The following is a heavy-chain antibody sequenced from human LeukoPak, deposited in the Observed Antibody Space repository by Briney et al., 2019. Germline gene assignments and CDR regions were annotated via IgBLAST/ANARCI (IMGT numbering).Heavy chain of an antibody. Sequence: EGSLRLSCAASGFTFSSYAMHWVRQAPGKGLEWVAVISYDGSNKYYAGSVKGRFTISRDNSKNTLYLQMNSLRAEDTAVYYCARASFSGDYGLYYFDYWGQGTLVTVSS. J-gene: IGHJ4*02. CDR3: ARASFSGDYGLYYFDY. CDR1: GFTFSSYA. CDR2: ISYDGSNK. D-gene: IGHD4-17*01. V-gene: IGHV3-30-3*01.